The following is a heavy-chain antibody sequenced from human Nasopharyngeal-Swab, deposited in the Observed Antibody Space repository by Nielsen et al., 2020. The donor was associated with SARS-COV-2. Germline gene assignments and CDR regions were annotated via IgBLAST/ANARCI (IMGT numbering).Heavy chain of an antibody. CDR2: IYPGDSDT. J-gene: IGHJ6*02. CDR1: GYSFTSYW. V-gene: IGHV5-51*01. Sequence: GASLKISCKGSGYSFTSYWIGWVRQLPGKGLEWMGIIYPGDSDTRYSPSFQGQVTISADKYISTAYLQWSSLKASDTAMYYCARQRGLRYGYGSNYYGMDVWGQGTTVTVSS. CDR3: ARQRGLRYGYGSNYYGMDV. D-gene: IGHD3-16*02.